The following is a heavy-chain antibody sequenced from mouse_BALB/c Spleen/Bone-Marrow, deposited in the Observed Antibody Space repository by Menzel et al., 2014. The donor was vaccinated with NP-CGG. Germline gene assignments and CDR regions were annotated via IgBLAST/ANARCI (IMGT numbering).Heavy chain of an antibody. J-gene: IGHJ1*01. CDR2: INPGDGSA. Sequence: GQRVESGPELVKPGTLVKMSCKASGYTFTSYDINWVKQRPGQGLELNGWINPGDGSAKSNEKFKGKATLTADKSSSTAYMQLRSLTSENTAVYFCARSGDGYYWYFDVWGAATMVTVSS. D-gene: IGHD2-3*01. CDR1: GYTFTSYD. CDR3: ARSGDGYYWYFDV. V-gene: IGHV1S56*01.